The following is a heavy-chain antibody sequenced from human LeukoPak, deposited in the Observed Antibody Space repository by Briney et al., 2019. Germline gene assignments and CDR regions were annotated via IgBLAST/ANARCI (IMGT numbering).Heavy chain of an antibody. V-gene: IGHV1-2*02. J-gene: IGHJ4*02. CDR1: GYTFTGYY. Sequence: GASVKVSCKASGYTFTGYYMHWVRQAPGQGLEWMGWINPNSGGTNYAQKFQGRVTMTRDTSISTAYMELSRLRSDDTAVYYCARAPNYSGSYYFDYWGQGTLVTVSS. CDR2: INPNSGGT. CDR3: ARAPNYSGSYYFDY. D-gene: IGHD1-26*01.